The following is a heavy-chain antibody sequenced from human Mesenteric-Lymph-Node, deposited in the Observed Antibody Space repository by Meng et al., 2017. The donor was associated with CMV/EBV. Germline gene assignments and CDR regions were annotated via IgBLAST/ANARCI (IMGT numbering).Heavy chain of an antibody. CDR1: GGSITSNDFY. D-gene: IGHD5-12*01. CDR3: ARLATGFPNWFDP. J-gene: IGHJ5*02. V-gene: IGHV4-39*07. CDR2: IRNSGTT. Sequence: SETLSLTCTVSGGSITSNDFYWGWIRQPPGKGLEWIGSIRNSGTTYYNPSLESRVTISVDTSNNQFSLNLSSVTAADTAVFYCARLATGFPNWFDPWGQGTLVTVSS.